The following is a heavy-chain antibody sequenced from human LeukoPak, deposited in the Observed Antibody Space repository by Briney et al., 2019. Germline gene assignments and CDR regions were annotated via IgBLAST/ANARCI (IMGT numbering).Heavy chain of an antibody. V-gene: IGHV1-2*02. CDR3: ARGRVGCSGGSCYRGGYFDY. D-gene: IGHD2-15*01. CDR2: INPNSGGT. Sequence: ASVKVSCKASGYTFTGYYMHWVRQAPGQGLEWMGWINPNSGGTNYAQKFQGRVTMTRDTSISTAYMELSSLRSEDTAVYYCARGRVGCSGGSCYRGGYFDYWGQGTLVTVSS. J-gene: IGHJ4*02. CDR1: GYTFTGYY.